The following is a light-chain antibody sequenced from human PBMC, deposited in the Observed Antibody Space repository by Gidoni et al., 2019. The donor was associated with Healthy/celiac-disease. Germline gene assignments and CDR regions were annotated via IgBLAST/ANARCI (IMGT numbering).Light chain of an antibody. V-gene: IGKV3-11*01. CDR2: DAS. CDR1: QSVSSY. CDR3: QQRSNWPRVT. Sequence: EIVLTQSPATLSLSPGERATRSCRASQSVSSYLAWYQQKPGQAPRLLIYDASNRATGIPARFSGSGSGTDFTLTISSLEPEDFAVYYCQQRSNWPRVTFGLGPKWISN. J-gene: IGKJ3*01.